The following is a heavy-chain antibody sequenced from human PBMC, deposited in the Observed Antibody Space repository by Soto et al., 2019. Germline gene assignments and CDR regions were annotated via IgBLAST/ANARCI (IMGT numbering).Heavy chain of an antibody. J-gene: IGHJ4*02. V-gene: IGHV1-8*01. CDR2: INPNSGNI. CDR1: GNTFTSYD. D-gene: IGHD3-10*01. CDR3: ARGRASGSYYLLDY. Sequence: ASVKVSCNASGNTFTSYDINWVRQATGHGLEWMGWINPNSGNIGYAQKFQGRVTMTRDTAIRTAYMEVSRLRSDDTAVYYCARGRASGSYYLLDYWGQGXLVNGYS.